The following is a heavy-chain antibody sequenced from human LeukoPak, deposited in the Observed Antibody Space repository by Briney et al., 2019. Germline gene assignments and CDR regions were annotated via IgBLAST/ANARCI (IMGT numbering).Heavy chain of an antibody. CDR3: ARSVEMATMVGY. J-gene: IGHJ4*02. CDR1: GYTFTSYY. CDR2: TNPSGGST. V-gene: IGHV1-46*01. D-gene: IGHD5-24*01. Sequence: GASVKVSCKASGYTFTSYYMHWVRQAPGQGLEWMGITNPSGGSTSYAQKFQGRVTMTRDMSTSTVYMELSSLRSEDTAVYYCARSVEMATMVGYWGQGTLVTVSS.